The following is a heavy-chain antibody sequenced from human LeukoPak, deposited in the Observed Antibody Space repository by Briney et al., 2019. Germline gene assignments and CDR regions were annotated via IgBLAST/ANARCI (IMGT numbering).Heavy chain of an antibody. CDR1: GYTFTSYG. CDR2: ISAYNGNT. D-gene: IGHD6-13*01. CDR3: ARDITPYSSSSAEYFQH. V-gene: IGHV1-18*01. Sequence: ASVKVSRTASGYTFTSYGISWVRQAPGQGLEWMGWISAYNGNTNYAQKLQGRVTMTTDTSTSTAYMELRSLRSDDTAVYYCARDITPYSSSSAEYFQHWGQGTLVTVSS. J-gene: IGHJ1*01.